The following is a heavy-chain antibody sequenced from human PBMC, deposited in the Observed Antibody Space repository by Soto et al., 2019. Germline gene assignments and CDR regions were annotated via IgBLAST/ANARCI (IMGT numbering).Heavy chain of an antibody. CDR3: AGNRRDGYNSGLGY. J-gene: IGHJ4*02. CDR2: IYYSGST. V-gene: IGHV4-59*01. Sequence: SETLSLTFTVSGGSISSYYWSWILQPPGKGLEWVGYIYYSGSTNYNPSLKSRVTISVDTSKNQFSLKLSSVTAADTAVYYCAGNRRDGYNSGLGYWGQGTLVTVSS. CDR1: GGSISSYY. D-gene: IGHD5-12*01.